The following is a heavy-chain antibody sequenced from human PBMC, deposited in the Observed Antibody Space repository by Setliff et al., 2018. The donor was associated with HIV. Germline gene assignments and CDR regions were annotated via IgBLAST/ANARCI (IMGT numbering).Heavy chain of an antibody. CDR1: GYTFDAKY. CDR2: INPNSGGT. J-gene: IGHJ3*02. Sequence: ASVKVSCKTSGYTFDAKYIHWVRQAPGQGLEWMGWINPNSGGTNYAQKFQGRVTMTTDTSTTTAYMELRSLRSDDTAVYYCATITVAGTGAFDIWGQGTMVTVSS. D-gene: IGHD6-19*01. CDR3: ATITVAGTGAFDI. V-gene: IGHV1-2*02.